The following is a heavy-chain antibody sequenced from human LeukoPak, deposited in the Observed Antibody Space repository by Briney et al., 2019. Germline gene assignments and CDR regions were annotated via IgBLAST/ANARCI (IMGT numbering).Heavy chain of an antibody. V-gene: IGHV4-34*01. D-gene: IGHD6-13*01. CDR3: ARGYSNSWLTFDY. CDR1: GGSFSGYY. J-gene: IGHJ4*02. CDR2: INHSGST. Sequence: SETLSLTCAVYGGSFSGYYWSWIRQPPGKGLEWIGEINHSGSTNYNPSLKSRVTISVDTSKNQFSLKLSSVTAADTAVYYCARGYSNSWLTFDYWGQGTLVTVSS.